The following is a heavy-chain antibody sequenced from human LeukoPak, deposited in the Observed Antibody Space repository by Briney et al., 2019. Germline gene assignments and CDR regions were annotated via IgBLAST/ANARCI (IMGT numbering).Heavy chain of an antibody. CDR3: ARDGVADYYGSGSYFKWFDP. V-gene: IGHV3-33*01. Sequence: GKSLRLSCAASGFTFSRYGIHWVRQAPGKGLEWVAVIWSDGSNKYYADSVKGRFTISRDNSKNTLYLQMNSLRAEDTAMYYCARDGVADYYGSGSYFKWFDPWGQGTLVTVSS. J-gene: IGHJ5*02. CDR2: IWSDGSNK. CDR1: GFTFSRYG. D-gene: IGHD3-10*01.